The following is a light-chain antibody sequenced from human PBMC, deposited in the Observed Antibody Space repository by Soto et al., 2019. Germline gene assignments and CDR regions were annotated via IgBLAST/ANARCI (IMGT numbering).Light chain of an antibody. CDR2: DVS. V-gene: IGLV2-14*03. J-gene: IGLJ1*01. CDR1: SSDVGAFNY. CDR3: ASYTTSSTYV. Sequence: QSVLTQPASVSGSPGQSIAISCTGTSSDVGAFNYVSWYQQHPGKAPKFMIFDVSSRPSGVSDRFSGSKSGNTASLTISGLQTEDEADYYCASYTTSSTYVFRTGTKVPGL.